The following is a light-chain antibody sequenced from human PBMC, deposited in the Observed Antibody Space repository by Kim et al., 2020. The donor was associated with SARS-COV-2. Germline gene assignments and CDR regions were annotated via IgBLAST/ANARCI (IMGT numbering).Light chain of an antibody. CDR3: QQYNSFSA. CDR1: QNIYNG. J-gene: IGKJ4*01. Sequence: SAAVGVRVSNTGRARQNIYNGLAWYQQRPGKAPNLLISKASSLEGEVPSRFSGSGSGTEFALTITRLQADDFATYYCQQYNSFSAFGGGTKVDIK. CDR2: KAS. V-gene: IGKV1-5*03.